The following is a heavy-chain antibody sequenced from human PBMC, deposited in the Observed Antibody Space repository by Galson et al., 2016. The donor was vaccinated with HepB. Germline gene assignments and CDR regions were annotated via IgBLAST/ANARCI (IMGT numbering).Heavy chain of an antibody. CDR3: ATAASEIPRVISDS. Sequence: SVKVSCKASGYIFTAHYMHWVRQAPGQGLEWMGIINPSRGSTSYTQKFHGRITMTSDSSTNTVYMELSSLTYEDTAVYFCATAASEIPRVISDSWGQGSLVIVS. CDR1: GYIFTAHY. J-gene: IGHJ4*02. V-gene: IGHV1-46*01. D-gene: IGHD2-21*01. CDR2: INPSRGST.